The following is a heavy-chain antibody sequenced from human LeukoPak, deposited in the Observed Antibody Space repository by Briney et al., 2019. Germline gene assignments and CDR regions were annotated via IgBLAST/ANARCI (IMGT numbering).Heavy chain of an antibody. CDR2: IYYSGST. CDR3: ARRVGAKNPVDY. V-gene: IGHV4-59*12. D-gene: IGHD1-26*01. Sequence: SETLSLTCTVSGGSISSYYWSWIRQPPGKGLEWIGYIYYSGSTNYNPSLKSRVTISVDTSKNQFSLKLSSVTAADTAVYYCARRVGAKNPVDYWGQGTLVTVSS. J-gene: IGHJ4*02. CDR1: GGSISSYY.